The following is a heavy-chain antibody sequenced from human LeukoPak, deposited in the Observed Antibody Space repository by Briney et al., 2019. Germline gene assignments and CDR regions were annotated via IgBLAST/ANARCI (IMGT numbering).Heavy chain of an antibody. CDR2: INPNSGGT. CDR1: GYTFTGYY. CDR3: ATLIAVAGTGAYFDY. V-gene: IGHV1-2*02. J-gene: IGHJ4*02. D-gene: IGHD6-19*01. Sequence: ASVKVSCKASGYTFTGYYMHWVRQAPGQGLEWMGWINPNSGGTNYAQKFQGRVTMTRDTSISTAYMELSRLRSDDMAVYYCATLIAVAGTGAYFDYWGQGTLVTVSS.